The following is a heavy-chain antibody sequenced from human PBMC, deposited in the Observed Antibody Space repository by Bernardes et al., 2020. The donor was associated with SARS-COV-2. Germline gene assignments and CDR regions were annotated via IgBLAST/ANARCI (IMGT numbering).Heavy chain of an antibody. Sequence: GGSLRLSCAASGFSSSSYWMHWVRQAPGKGLVWVSRVNSDVSNTIYADSVKGRFTISRDSSKNMVYLQMNSLRAEDTAVYYCARKTGHDYGMDVWGQGTTVTVSS. CDR2: VNSDVSNT. CDR3: ARKTGHDYGMDV. V-gene: IGHV3-74*01. J-gene: IGHJ6*02. D-gene: IGHD3-10*01. CDR1: GFSSSSYW.